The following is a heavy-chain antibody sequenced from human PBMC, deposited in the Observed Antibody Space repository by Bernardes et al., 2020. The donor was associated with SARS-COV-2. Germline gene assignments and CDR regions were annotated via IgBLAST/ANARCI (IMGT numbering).Heavy chain of an antibody. V-gene: IGHV1-8*01. CDR3: ARDSSASDY. D-gene: IGHD3-22*01. J-gene: IGHJ4*02. Sequence: ASVKVSCKVSGYTLTELSMHWVRQATGQGLEWMGWMNPNSGNTGYAQKFQGRVTMTRNTSISTAYMELSSLRSEDTAVYYCARDSSASDYWGQGTLVTVSS. CDR2: MNPNSGNT. CDR1: GYTLTELS.